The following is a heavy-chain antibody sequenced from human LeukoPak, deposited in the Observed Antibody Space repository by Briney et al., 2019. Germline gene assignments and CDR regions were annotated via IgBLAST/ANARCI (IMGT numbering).Heavy chain of an antibody. Sequence: PGGSLRLSCAASGFTFSSYAMSWVRQAPGKGLEWVSAISGSGGSTYYADSVKGRFTISRDNSKNTLYLQMNSLRAEDTAVHYCAKDLKAAAGTDYYYYMDVWGKGTTVTVSS. CDR2: ISGSGGST. CDR3: AKDLKAAAGTDYYYYMDV. D-gene: IGHD6-13*01. J-gene: IGHJ6*03. CDR1: GFTFSSYA. V-gene: IGHV3-23*01.